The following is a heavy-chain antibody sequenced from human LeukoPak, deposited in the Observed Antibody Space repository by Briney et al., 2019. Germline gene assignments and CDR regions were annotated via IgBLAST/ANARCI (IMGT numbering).Heavy chain of an antibody. D-gene: IGHD3-10*01. CDR2: IYYSGST. CDR1: GGSISSSGYY. J-gene: IGHJ4*02. CDR3: AGDYRGSLDY. Sequence: SETLSLTCSVSGGSISSSGYYWGWIRQPPGEGLEWIGTIYYSGSTYYNPSLKSRLTISVDTSKNQFSLKLNSVTAADTAVYYCAGDYRGSLDYWGQGTLVTVSS. V-gene: IGHV4-39*02.